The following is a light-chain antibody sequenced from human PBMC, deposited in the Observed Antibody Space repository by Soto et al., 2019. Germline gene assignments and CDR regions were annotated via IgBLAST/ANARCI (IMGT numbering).Light chain of an antibody. J-gene: IGKJ5*01. CDR1: QSFRGL. Sequence: EFVFKQSPVTLSLSPGERSTLSCRASQSFRGLLAWYQQKPGQAPRLLIYDAYNRATGIPPRFSGSGSGTDFTLTISSLEPEDSAVYYCQQRHMWPITFGQGTRLEIK. V-gene: IGKV3-11*01. CDR3: QQRHMWPIT. CDR2: DAY.